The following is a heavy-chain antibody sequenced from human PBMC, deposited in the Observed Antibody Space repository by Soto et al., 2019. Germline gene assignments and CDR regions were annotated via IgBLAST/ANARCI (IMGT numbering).Heavy chain of an antibody. Sequence: QVQLVESGGGVVQPGESLRLSCAGSGFTFNSYGMDWVRQAPGKGLEWVAVISYDGSNKYYVDSVKGRFTISRDNSKNTLYLQMNSLRAEDTAVYYCAKDRMGAGIRGYFDYWGQGMLVTVSS. J-gene: IGHJ4*02. V-gene: IGHV3-30*18. CDR3: AKDRMGAGIRGYFDY. CDR1: GFTFNSYG. D-gene: IGHD3-10*01. CDR2: ISYDGSNK.